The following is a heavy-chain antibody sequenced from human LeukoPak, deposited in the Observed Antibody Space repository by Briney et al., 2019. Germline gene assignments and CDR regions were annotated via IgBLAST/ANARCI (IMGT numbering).Heavy chain of an antibody. V-gene: IGHV4-4*02. CDR2: IYHSGGT. J-gene: IGHJ5*02. Sequence: KPSGTLSLTCAVSGASISSSNWWSWVRQPPGRGLEWIGEIYHSGGTNYTPSLKSRVTTSIDRSKNQFSLKLSSVTAADTAVYYRALIPRGIAVPGTDLWGQGTLVTVSS. D-gene: IGHD6-19*01. CDR3: ALIPRGIAVPGTDL. CDR1: GASISSSNW.